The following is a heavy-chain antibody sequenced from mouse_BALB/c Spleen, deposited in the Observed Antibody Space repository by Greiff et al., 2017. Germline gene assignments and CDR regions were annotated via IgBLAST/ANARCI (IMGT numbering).Heavy chain of an antibody. CDR1: GFTFSSYT. V-gene: IGHV5-12-2*01. CDR3: ARLNWDAYYFDY. CDR2: ISNGGGST. Sequence: EVKLVESGGGLVQPGGSLKLSCAASGFTFSSYTMSWVRQTPEKRLEWVAYISNGGGSTYYPDTVKGRFTISRDNAKNTLYLQMSSLKSEDTAMYYCARLNWDAYYFDYWGQGTTLTVSS. J-gene: IGHJ2*01. D-gene: IGHD4-1*01.